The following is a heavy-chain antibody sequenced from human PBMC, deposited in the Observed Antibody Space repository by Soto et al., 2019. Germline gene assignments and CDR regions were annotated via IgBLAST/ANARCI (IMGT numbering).Heavy chain of an antibody. Sequence: PSETLSLTCTVSGGSISSYYWSWIRQPPGKGLEWIGYIYYSGSTNYNPSLKSRVTISVDTSKNQFSLKLSSVTAADTAVYYCARDSGKYTGPAFDTWGQGTMVTVSS. D-gene: IGHD3-10*01. CDR2: IYYSGST. CDR1: GGSISSYY. V-gene: IGHV4-59*01. J-gene: IGHJ3*02. CDR3: ARDSGKYTGPAFDT.